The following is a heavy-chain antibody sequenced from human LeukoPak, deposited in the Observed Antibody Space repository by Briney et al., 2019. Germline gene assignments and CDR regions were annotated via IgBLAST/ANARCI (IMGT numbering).Heavy chain of an antibody. CDR3: TRYSGYDPYYYYMDV. CDR1: GFTFSSYS. Sequence: TGGSLRLSCAASGFTFSSYSMNWVRQAPGKGLEWVSSISSSSSYIYYADSVKGRFTISRDNAKNSLYLQMNSLKTEDTAVYYCTRYSGYDPYYYYMDVWGKGTTVTVSS. V-gene: IGHV3-21*04. J-gene: IGHJ6*03. CDR2: ISSSSSYI. D-gene: IGHD5-12*01.